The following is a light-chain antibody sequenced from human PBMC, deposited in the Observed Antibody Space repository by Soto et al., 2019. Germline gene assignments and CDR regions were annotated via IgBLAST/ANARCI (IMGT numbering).Light chain of an antibody. Sequence: SYELTQPPSVSVAPGQTARISCGGNDIASKSVHWSRQKPGQAPVLVVYDDNDRPSGIPERFSGSNSGDTATLTISRVEAGDEADYYCQVWDSSSDHYVFGSGTKVTVL. CDR3: QVWDSSSDHYV. CDR2: DDN. J-gene: IGLJ1*01. V-gene: IGLV3-21*02. CDR1: DIASKS.